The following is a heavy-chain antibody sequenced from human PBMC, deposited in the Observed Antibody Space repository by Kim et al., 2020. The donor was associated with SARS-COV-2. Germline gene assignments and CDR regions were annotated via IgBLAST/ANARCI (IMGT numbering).Heavy chain of an antibody. Sequence: IYYAESVKGRFTISRDNDKDSLHLQMNSLRDEDTAVYYCARGDYRNWFDPWGQGTLVAVSS. CDR3: ARGDYRNWFDP. CDR2: I. D-gene: IGHD4-17*01. J-gene: IGHJ5*02. V-gene: IGHV3-48*02.